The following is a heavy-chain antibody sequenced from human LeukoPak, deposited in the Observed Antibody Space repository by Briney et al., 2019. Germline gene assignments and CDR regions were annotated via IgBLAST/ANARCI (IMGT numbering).Heavy chain of an antibody. CDR3: AKDLYSNYGPADY. V-gene: IGHV3-23*01. J-gene: IGHJ4*02. CDR2: INGGGVNT. Sequence: GGSLRLSCAASGFTFSSYAMSWVRQAPGKGLEWVSTINGGGVNTHYADSVGGRFTISRDNSKNTVFLQMNSLRAEDTAVYYRAKDLYSNYGPADYWGQGNLVTVSS. D-gene: IGHD4-11*01. CDR1: GFTFSSYA.